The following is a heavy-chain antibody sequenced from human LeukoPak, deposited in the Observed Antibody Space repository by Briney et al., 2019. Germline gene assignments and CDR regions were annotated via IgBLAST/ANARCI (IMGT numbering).Heavy chain of an antibody. CDR1: GFTFSSYE. D-gene: IGHD3-10*01. Sequence: GGSLRLSCAASGFTFSSYEMTWLPQAPGKGLEWVSYISSSGSTIYYADSVKGRFTISRDNAKNSPYLQMNSLRAEDTAVYYCASGGNYYGSGSYGIEWYFDLWGRGTLVTVSS. CDR3: ASGGNYYGSGSYGIEWYFDL. CDR2: ISSSGSTI. J-gene: IGHJ2*01. V-gene: IGHV3-48*03.